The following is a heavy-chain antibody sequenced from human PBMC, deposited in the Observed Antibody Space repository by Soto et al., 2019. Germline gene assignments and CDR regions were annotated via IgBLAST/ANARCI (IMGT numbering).Heavy chain of an antibody. CDR3: AKDSQSIMYWFDP. CDR1: GFTFDDYA. CDR2: ISWNSGSI. J-gene: IGHJ5*02. Sequence: GGSLRLSCAASGFTFDDYAMHWVRQAPGKGLEWVSGISWNSGSIGYADSVKGRFTISRDNAKNSLYLQMNSLRAEDTALYYCAKDSQSIMYWFDPWGQGTLVTVSS. D-gene: IGHD6-6*01. V-gene: IGHV3-9*01.